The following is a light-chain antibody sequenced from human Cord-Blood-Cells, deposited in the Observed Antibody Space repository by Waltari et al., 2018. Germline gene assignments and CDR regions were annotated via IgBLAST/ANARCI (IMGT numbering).Light chain of an antibody. CDR1: ALPKQY. Sequence: SYELTQPPSVSVSPGQTARITFSGDALPKQYAYWYQQQPGQAPVLVIYKDIERPSGVPERFSGSSSGTTVTLTISGVQAEDEADYYCQSADSSGTYVFGTGTKVTVL. V-gene: IGLV3-25*02. CDR2: KDI. J-gene: IGLJ1*01. CDR3: QSADSSGTYV.